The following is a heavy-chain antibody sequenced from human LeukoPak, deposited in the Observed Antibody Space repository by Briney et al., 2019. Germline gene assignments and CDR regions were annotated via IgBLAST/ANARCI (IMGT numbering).Heavy chain of an antibody. J-gene: IGHJ4*02. V-gene: IGHV3-53*01. CDR3: ARGRYYYGSGSYSFDY. CDR2: IYSGGST. Sequence: PGGSLRLSCAASGFTVSSNYMSWVRQAPGKGLEWVSVIYSGGSTYYADSAKGRFTISRDNSKNTLYLQMNSLRAEDTAVYYCARGRYYYGSGSYSFDYWSQGTLVTVSS. D-gene: IGHD3-10*01. CDR1: GFTVSSNY.